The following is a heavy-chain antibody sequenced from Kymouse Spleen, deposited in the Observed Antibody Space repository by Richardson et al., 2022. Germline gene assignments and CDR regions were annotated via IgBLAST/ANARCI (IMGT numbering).Heavy chain of an antibody. Sequence: QVQLVESGGGVVQPGRSLRLSCAASGFTFSSYGMHWVRQAPGKGLEWVAVIWYDGSNKYYADSVKGRFTISRDNSKNTLYLQMNSLRAEDTAVYYCARDPHDFWSGYHWFDPWGQGTLVTVSS. V-gene: IGHV3-33*01. D-gene: IGHD3-3*01. CDR3: ARDPHDFWSGYHWFDP. CDR2: IWYDGSNK. CDR1: GFTFSSYG. J-gene: IGHJ5*02.